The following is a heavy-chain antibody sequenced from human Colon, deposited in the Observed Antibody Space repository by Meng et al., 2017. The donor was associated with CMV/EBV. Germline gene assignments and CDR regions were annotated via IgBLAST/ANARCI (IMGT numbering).Heavy chain of an antibody. CDR2: ISDYHGNT. V-gene: IGHV1-18*01. J-gene: IGHJ5*02. CDR1: GYTFTSYG. CDR3: ARDRDSGSYYWFDP. Sequence: ASVKVSCKASGYTFTSYGISWVRQAPGQGLEWMGWISDYHGNTNYARNLQGRVTMTADTSTSTAYMELRSLRSDDTAVYYCARDRDSGSYYWFDPWGQGTLVTVSS. D-gene: IGHD1-26*01.